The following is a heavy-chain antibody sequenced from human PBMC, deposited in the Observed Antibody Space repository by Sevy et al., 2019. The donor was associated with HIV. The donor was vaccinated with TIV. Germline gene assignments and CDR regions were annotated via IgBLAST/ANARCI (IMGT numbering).Heavy chain of an antibody. CDR3: ARDAARVIVPTAGFDS. CDR2: IYSGDTT. CDR1: GLIVSSNY. D-gene: IGHD1-1*01. J-gene: IGHJ5*01. V-gene: IGHV3-53*01. Sequence: GGSLRLSCAASGLIVSSNYMNWVRQAPGKGLEWVSVIYSGDTTYYADSVQGRFTISRDNSKKTLHLQMNSLRAEDTALHYCARDAARVIVPTAGFDSWGQGTLVTVSS.